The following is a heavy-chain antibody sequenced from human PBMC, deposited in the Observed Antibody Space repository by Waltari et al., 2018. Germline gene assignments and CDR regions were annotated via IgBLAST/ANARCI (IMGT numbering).Heavy chain of an antibody. CDR2: ISSSGPTI. J-gene: IGHJ4*02. CDR3: ARVWGVTTSDF. Sequence: EVQLVESGGALVQPGGSLRVPCAAAGFSISDYGMNWVRQAPGKGLEWLSFISSSGPTIHYADSVKGRFTVSRDNTNNSLSLQMNSLRAEDTAVYYCARVWGVTTSDFWGQGTLVTVSS. V-gene: IGHV3-48*03. CDR1: GFSISDYG. D-gene: IGHD4-17*01.